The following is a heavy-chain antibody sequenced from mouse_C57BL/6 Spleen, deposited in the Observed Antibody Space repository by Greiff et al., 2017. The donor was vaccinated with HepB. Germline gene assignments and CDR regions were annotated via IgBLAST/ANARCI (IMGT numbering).Heavy chain of an antibody. CDR2: INPSSGYT. Sequence: QVQLKESGAELARPGASVKMSCKASGYTFTSYTMHWVKQRPGQGLEWIGYINPSSGYTKYNQKFKDKATLTADKSSSTAYMQLSSLTSEDSAVYYCARSEPYYFDYWGQGTTLTVSS. J-gene: IGHJ2*01. V-gene: IGHV1-4*01. CDR1: GYTFTSYT. CDR3: ARSEPYYFDY. D-gene: IGHD6-1*01.